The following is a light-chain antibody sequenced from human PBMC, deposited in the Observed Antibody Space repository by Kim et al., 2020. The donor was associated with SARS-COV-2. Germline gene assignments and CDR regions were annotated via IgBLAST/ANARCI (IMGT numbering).Light chain of an antibody. Sequence: DIQMTQSPSSLSASVGDRVTITCRASQTIRSYLNWFQQKPGEAPELLIYTASSLQSGVPSRFSGSGSGTDFTLTISSLRPEDFATHYCQQSYSIPWTFGQGTKVDIK. CDR3: QQSYSIPWT. CDR1: QTIRSY. CDR2: TAS. J-gene: IGKJ1*01. V-gene: IGKV1-39*01.